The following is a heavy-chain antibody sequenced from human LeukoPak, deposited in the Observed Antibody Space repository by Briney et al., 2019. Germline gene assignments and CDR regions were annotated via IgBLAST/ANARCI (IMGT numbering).Heavy chain of an antibody. Sequence: SQTLSLTCTVSGGSISSGDYYWSWIRQPPGKGLEWIGYIYYSGSTYYNPSLKSRVTISVDTSKNQFSLKLSFVTAADTAVYYCARELITMVRDGGFDPWGQGTLVTVSS. CDR3: ARELITMVRDGGFDP. CDR1: GGSISSGDYY. CDR2: IYYSGST. V-gene: IGHV4-30-4*01. J-gene: IGHJ5*02. D-gene: IGHD3-10*01.